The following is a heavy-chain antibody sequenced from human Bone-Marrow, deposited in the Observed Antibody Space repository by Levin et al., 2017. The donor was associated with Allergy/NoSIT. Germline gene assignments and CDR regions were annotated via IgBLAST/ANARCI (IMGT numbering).Heavy chain of an antibody. J-gene: IGHJ3*02. CDR3: ARDLGYCISTSCYAGSVLGAFDI. CDR2: IYYSGST. V-gene: IGHV4-39*07. D-gene: IGHD2-2*01. Sequence: SQTLSLTCTVSGGSISSSSYYWGWIRQPPGKGLEWIGSIYYSGSTYYNPSLKSRVTISVDTSKNQFSLKLSSVTAADTAVYYCARDLGYCISTSCYAGSVLGAFDIWGQGTMVTVSS. CDR1: GGSISSSSYY.